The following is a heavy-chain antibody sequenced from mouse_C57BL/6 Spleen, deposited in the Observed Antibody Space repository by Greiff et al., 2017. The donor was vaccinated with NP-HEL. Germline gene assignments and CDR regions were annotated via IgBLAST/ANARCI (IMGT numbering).Heavy chain of an antibody. J-gene: IGHJ2*01. V-gene: IGHV1-42*01. D-gene: IGHD2-5*01. CDR2: INPSTGGT. Sequence: VQLQQSGPELVKPGASVKISCKASGYSFTGYYMNWVKQSPEKSLEWIGEINPSTGGTTYNQKFKAKATLTVDKSSSTAYMQLKSLTSEDSAVYYCAREGPYSNYFDYWGQGTTLTVSS. CDR1: GYSFTGYY. CDR3: AREGPYSNYFDY.